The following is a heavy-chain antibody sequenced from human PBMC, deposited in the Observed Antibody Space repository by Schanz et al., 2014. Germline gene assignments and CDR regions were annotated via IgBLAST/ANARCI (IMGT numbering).Heavy chain of an antibody. J-gene: IGHJ4*02. CDR2: VIPMLGIT. Sequence: QVQLVQSGAEMKKPGSSVRVSCTASGGPLSSYPIKWVRQAPGQGLEWMGGVIPMLGITNYAERFQGRVTITADTSTAYMELSSLRSDDTALYYCARDRQNIASPATGFDSWGQGTLVTVSS. CDR1: GGPLSSYP. V-gene: IGHV1-69*04. D-gene: IGHD6-13*01. CDR3: ARDRQNIASPATGFDS.